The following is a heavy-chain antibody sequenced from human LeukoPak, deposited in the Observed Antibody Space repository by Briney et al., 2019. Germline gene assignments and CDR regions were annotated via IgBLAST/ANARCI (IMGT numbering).Heavy chain of an antibody. J-gene: IGHJ4*02. Sequence: GASVKVSCKASGYTFTGYYMHWVRQAPGQGLEWMGIINPSGGSTNYAQKFQGRVTMTSDMSTSTVYMELSSLRSEDTAVYYRARDQPGWSSSWYAFDYWGQGTLVTVSS. V-gene: IGHV1-46*01. CDR3: ARDQPGWSSSWYAFDY. D-gene: IGHD6-13*01. CDR2: INPSGGST. CDR1: GYTFTGYY.